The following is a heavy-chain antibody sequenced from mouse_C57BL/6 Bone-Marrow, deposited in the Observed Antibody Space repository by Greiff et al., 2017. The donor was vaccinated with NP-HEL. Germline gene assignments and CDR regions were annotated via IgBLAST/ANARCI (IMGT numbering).Heavy chain of an antibody. CDR3: ARSGDYDEGAWFAY. D-gene: IGHD2-4*01. V-gene: IGHV1-82*01. CDR2: IYPGDGDT. J-gene: IGHJ3*01. Sequence: QVQLKQSGPELVKPGASVKISCKASGYAFSSSWMNWVKQRPGKGLEWIGRIYPGDGDTNYNGKFKGKATLTADKSSSTAYMQLSSLTSEDSAVYFCARSGDYDEGAWFAYWGQGTLVTVSA. CDR1: GYAFSSSW.